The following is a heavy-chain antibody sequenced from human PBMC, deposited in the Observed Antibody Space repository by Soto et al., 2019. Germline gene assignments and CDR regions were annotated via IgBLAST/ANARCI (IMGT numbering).Heavy chain of an antibody. D-gene: IGHD3-10*01. V-gene: IGHV1-69*02. CDR2: VNPIVSMS. Sequence: QVQLVQSGAEVRKPGSSVKVSCKASGDTFSFYTINWVRQAPGLGLEWMGRVNPIVSMSNYAQKFQCRVTITADKSTNTAYMQLSSLRSEDTAIYYCAASYGSGYRAFDYWGQGALVTVSS. J-gene: IGHJ4*02. CDR1: GDTFSFYT. CDR3: AASYGSGYRAFDY.